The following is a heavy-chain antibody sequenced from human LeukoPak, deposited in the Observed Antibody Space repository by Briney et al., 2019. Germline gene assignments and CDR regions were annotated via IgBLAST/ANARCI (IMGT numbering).Heavy chain of an antibody. J-gene: IGHJ4*02. CDR3: AREGAVAGTGRFDY. CDR1: GGSFSGYY. V-gene: IGHV4-34*01. D-gene: IGHD6-19*01. Sequence: PSETLSLTCAVYGGSFSGYYWSWIRQPPGKGLEWIGEINHSGSTNYSPSLKSRVTISVDTSKNQFSLKLSSVTAADTAVYYCAREGAVAGTGRFDYWGQGTLVTVSS. CDR2: INHSGST.